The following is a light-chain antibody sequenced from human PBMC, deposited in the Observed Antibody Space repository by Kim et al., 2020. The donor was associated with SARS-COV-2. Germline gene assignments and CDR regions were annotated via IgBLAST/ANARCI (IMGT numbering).Light chain of an antibody. Sequence: NFMLTQPHSVSGSPGKTVTISCTRSGGSIASNYVQWFQQRPGSSPTTLIHEDNQRPSGVPDRFSGSIDSSSNSVSLTISGLKTEDEADYYCQSYDSSTQVFGGGTQLTVL. CDR1: GGSIASNY. CDR3: QSYDSSTQV. CDR2: EDN. V-gene: IGLV6-57*01. J-gene: IGLJ3*02.